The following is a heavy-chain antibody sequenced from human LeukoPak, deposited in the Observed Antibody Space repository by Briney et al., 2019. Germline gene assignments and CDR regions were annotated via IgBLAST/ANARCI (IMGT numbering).Heavy chain of an antibody. CDR1: GYTFMNYD. V-gene: IGHV1-8*02. CDR3: AGALSWTTGSYYYMDV. J-gene: IGHJ6*03. CDR2: MNPKSLNT. D-gene: IGHD3/OR15-3a*01. Sequence: ASVKVSCKTSGYTFMNYDTNWVRQATGQGLEWMGWMNPKSLNTGYGQEFQGRVTMTRNTSISTAYMELSSLRSEDTAVYYCAGALSWTTGSYYYMDVWGKGTTVTVSS.